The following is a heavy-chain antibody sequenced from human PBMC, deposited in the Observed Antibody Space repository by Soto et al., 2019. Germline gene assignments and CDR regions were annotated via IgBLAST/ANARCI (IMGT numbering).Heavy chain of an antibody. CDR1: GFTLSSDW. J-gene: IGHJ4*02. CDR3: ARVSSSWDFDY. D-gene: IGHD6-13*01. V-gene: IGHV3-7*01. CDR2: IKQDGSEK. Sequence: GGYLRLSCAASGFTLSSDWMSWVGQAPGKGQEWVANIKQDGSEKYYVDSVKGRFSISRDNAKNSLYLQMNSLRAEDTAVYYCARVSSSWDFDYWGQGTLVTVSS.